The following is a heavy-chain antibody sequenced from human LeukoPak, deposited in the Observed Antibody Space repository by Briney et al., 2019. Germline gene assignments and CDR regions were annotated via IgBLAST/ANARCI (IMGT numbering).Heavy chain of an antibody. J-gene: IGHJ4*02. CDR3: ASRSMVRGVLDY. CDR1: GGSISSSSYY. CDR2: IYYSGST. D-gene: IGHD3-10*01. Sequence: PSETLSLTCTVSGGSISSSSYYWGWIRQPPGKGLEWIGSIYYSGSTYYNPPLKSRVTISVDTSKNQFSLKLSSVTAADTAVYYCASRSMVRGVLDYWGQGTLVTVSS. V-gene: IGHV4-39*01.